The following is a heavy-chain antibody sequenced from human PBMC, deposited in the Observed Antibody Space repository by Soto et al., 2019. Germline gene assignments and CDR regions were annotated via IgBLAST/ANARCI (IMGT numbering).Heavy chain of an antibody. D-gene: IGHD2-2*02. V-gene: IGHV1-8*01. Sequence: ASVKVSCKDSGYTFTSYDINWVRQATGQGLEWMGWMSPNSGNTGYAQKFQGRVTMTRNTSISTAYMELSSLRSEDTAVYCCARDLGYCSSTSCYTIGDHNWFDPWGQGTLVTVSS. CDR3: ARDLGYCSSTSCYTIGDHNWFDP. J-gene: IGHJ5*02. CDR1: GYTFTSYD. CDR2: MSPNSGNT.